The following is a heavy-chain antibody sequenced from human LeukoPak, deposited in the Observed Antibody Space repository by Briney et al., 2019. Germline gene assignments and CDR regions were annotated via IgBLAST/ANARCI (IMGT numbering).Heavy chain of an antibody. D-gene: IGHD3-10*01. CDR2: IDWDDDK. J-gene: IGHJ5*02. Sequence: TLSLTCTVSGGSITTYYWSWIRQPPGKALEWLARIDWDDDKYYSTSLKTRLTISKDTSKNQVVLTMTNMDPVDTATYYCARMHMVRGGWFDPRGQGTLVTVSS. V-gene: IGHV2-70*11. CDR3: ARMHMVRGGWFDP. CDR1: GGSITTYYW.